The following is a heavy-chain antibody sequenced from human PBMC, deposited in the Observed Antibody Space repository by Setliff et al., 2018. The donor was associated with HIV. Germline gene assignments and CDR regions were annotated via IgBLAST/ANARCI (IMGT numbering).Heavy chain of an antibody. Sequence: SETLSLTCGVSGYSLSSDYYWGWIRQPPGKGLEWIGYIYYSGSTYYNPSLRSRVTISLDTSKNQFSLKLSSVTAADTAVYFCARVRRDGNSFDDWGQGTLVTVSS. D-gene: IGHD4-4*01. CDR1: GYSLSSDYY. CDR2: IYYSGST. J-gene: IGHJ4*02. CDR3: ARVRRDGNSFDD. V-gene: IGHV4-30-4*08.